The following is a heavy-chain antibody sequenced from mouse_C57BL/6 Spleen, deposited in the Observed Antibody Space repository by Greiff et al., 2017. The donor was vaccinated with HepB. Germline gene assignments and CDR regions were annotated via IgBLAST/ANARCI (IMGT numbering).Heavy chain of an antibody. CDR2: INPYNGGT. Sequence: EVQGVESGPVLVKPGASVKMSCKASGYTFTDYYMNWVKQSHGKSLEWIGVINPYNGGTSYNQKFKGKATLTVDKSSSTAYMELNSLTSEDSAVYYCAKGYYGSSLVAYWGQGTLVTVSA. CDR1: GYTFTDYY. V-gene: IGHV1-19*01. J-gene: IGHJ3*01. CDR3: AKGYYGSSLVAY. D-gene: IGHD1-1*01.